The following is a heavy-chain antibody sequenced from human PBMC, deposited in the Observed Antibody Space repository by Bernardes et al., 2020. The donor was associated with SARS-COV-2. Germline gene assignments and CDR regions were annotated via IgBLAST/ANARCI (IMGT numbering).Heavy chain of an antibody. V-gene: IGHV3-30*03. J-gene: IGHJ2*01. Sequence: GGSLRLPCAASGFTFSSDGMHWVRQVPGKGLEWVAVIRYDGKSQYYADSVKRRPTVSRDNSKNTLYLQMDRLTEEDTAVYLCAREGKWDNWYLELWCRGTLLTVSS. CDR3: AREGKWDNWYLEL. D-gene: IGHD1-26*01. CDR2: IRYDGKSQ. CDR1: GFTFSSDG.